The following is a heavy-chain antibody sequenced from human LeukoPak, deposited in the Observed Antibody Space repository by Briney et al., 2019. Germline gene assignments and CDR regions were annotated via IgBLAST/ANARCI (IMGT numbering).Heavy chain of an antibody. CDR1: GGSISRYY. J-gene: IGHJ5*02. D-gene: IGHD3-3*01. CDR3: ATQDTSYDLWSGYHNWFDP. V-gene: IGHV4-4*09. CDR2: IYTSGST. Sequence: SETLSLTCTVAGGSISRYYWSWIRQPPGKGLGWIGYIYTSGSTNYNPSLKSRVTISVDTSKSQFSLKLSYLTAADPAVYYCATQDTSYDLWSGYHNWFDPWGQGTLVTVSS.